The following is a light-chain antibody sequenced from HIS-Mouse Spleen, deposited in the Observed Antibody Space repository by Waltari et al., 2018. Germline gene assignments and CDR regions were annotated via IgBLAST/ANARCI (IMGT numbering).Light chain of an antibody. Sequence: SYELTQLPSVSVSPGQTARITCSGDALPKKYAYWDQQKSGQAPVLVNYEDSKRPSGIPERFSGSSSGTMATLTISGAQVEDEADYYCYSTDSSGNHRVFGGGTKLTVL. V-gene: IGLV3-10*01. CDR1: ALPKKY. J-gene: IGLJ2*01. CDR2: EDS. CDR3: YSTDSSGNHRV.